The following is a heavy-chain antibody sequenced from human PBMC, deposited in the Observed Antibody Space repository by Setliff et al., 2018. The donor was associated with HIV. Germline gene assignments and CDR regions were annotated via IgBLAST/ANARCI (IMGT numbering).Heavy chain of an antibody. CDR2: ISPYNGDT. D-gene: IGHD6-19*01. V-gene: IGHV1-18*01. J-gene: IGHJ3*02. CDR1: GYSFTSYA. Sequence: ASVKVSCKASGYSFTSYAISWVRQAPGQGLEWMGWISPYNGDTYYDEKFQGRVTMTTETATSTAYMEMRSLRSDDTAVYFCARVPYRSAWFSGGHDAFDIWGQGTMVTVSS. CDR3: ARVPYRSAWFSGGHDAFDI.